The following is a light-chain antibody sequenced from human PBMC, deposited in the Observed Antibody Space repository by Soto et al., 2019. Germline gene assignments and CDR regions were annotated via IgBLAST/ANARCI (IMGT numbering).Light chain of an antibody. CDR3: QQYGTSPRT. J-gene: IGKJ1*01. CDR1: ESVSSNY. CDR2: GAA. Sequence: EIVLTQSPGTLSLSPGERATLSCRATESVSSNYLAWYQQKHGQAPRVLIYGAAIRANGIPDRVSGSGCETDFTLTISRLEPEDLAVYYCQQYGTSPRTFGQGTKVDIK. V-gene: IGKV3-20*01.